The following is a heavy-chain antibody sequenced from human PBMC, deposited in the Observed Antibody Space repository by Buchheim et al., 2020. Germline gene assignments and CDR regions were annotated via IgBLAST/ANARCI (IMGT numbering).Heavy chain of an antibody. CDR3: ASRYYYDSSGYPYWYFDL. J-gene: IGHJ2*01. D-gene: IGHD3-22*01. CDR2: IYYSGST. CDR1: GGSISSSSYY. V-gene: IGHV4-39*01. Sequence: QLQLQESGPGLVKPSETLSLTCTVSGGSISSSSYYWGWIRQPPGKGLEWIGSIYYSGSTYYNPSLKSRVTISVDTSKNPFSLKLSSVTAADTAVYYCASRYYYDSSGYPYWYFDLWGRGTL.